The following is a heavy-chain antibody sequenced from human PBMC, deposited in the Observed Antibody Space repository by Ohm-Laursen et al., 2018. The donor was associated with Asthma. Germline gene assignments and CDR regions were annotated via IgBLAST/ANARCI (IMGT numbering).Heavy chain of an antibody. V-gene: IGHV3-30-3*01. CDR1: GFTFSNFA. CDR2: ITSDGSWT. CDR3: ARRDFSGGDPSAAFDI. J-gene: IGHJ3*02. D-gene: IGHD2-21*02. Sequence: SLRLSCPASGFTFSNFAMHWVRQAPGKGLEWVSIITSDGSWTSYADSVKGRFTISRDNSKNTLYMQMNSLRAEDTAVYYCARRDFSGGDPSAAFDIWGQGTMVTVSS.